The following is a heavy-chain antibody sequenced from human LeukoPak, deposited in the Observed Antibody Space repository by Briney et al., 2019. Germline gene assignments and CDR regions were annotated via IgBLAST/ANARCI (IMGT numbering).Heavy chain of an antibody. V-gene: IGHV4-34*01. CDR2: INHSGST. CDR1: GGSFSGYY. Sequence: SETLSLTCAVYGGSFSGYYWSWIRQPPGKGLEWIGEINHSGSTNYNPSLKSRVTISVDTSKNQFSLKLSSVTAADTAVYYCARFLYSGYDSHAFDIWGQGTMVTVSS. J-gene: IGHJ3*02. CDR3: ARFLYSGYDSHAFDI. D-gene: IGHD5-12*01.